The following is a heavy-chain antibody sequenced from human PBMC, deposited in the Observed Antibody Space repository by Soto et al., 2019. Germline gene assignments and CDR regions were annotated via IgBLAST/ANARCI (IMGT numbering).Heavy chain of an antibody. D-gene: IGHD5-12*01. CDR3: TPSGDSGYGTYYYYYGMDV. CDR1: GFTFGDYA. Sequence: GGSMRLSCTASGFTFGDYAMSWFRQAPGKGLEWVGFIRSKAYGGTTEYAASVKGRFTISRDDSKSIAYLQMNSLKTEDTAVYYCTPSGDSGYGTYYYYYGMDVWGQGTTVTVSS. CDR2: IRSKAYGGTT. V-gene: IGHV3-49*03. J-gene: IGHJ6*02.